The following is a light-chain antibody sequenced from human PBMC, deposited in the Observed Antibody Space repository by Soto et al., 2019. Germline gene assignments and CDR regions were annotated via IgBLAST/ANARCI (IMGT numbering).Light chain of an antibody. CDR2: GAS. CDR3: QQYGSSPPWP. J-gene: IGKJ1*01. V-gene: IGKV3-20*01. Sequence: EIVLTQSPGTLSLSPGERATLSCRASQSISSTYFAWYQQKPGQAPRLLFYGASSRATDIPDRFSGSGSGTDFTLTISRLEPEDFAVYYCQQYGSSPPWPFGQGTNVEIK. CDR1: QSISSTY.